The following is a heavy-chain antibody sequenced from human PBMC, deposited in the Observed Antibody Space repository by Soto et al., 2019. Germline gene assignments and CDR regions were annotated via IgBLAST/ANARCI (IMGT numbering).Heavy chain of an antibody. D-gene: IGHD3-22*01. CDR2: IVPIFGA. J-gene: IGHJ6*02. V-gene: IGHV1-69*12. Sequence: QVQLVQSGAEVKKPGSSVKVSCKSSGGTFSNYGFSWVRQAPGQGLECMGVIVPIFGAEHPQKFQGRVTINADEYTTTVVMELRGLRSEDTAVYYWARGGSDYEGSGYYQGHVWGQGTTVTVSS. CDR1: GGTFSNYG. CDR3: ARGGSDYEGSGYYQGHV.